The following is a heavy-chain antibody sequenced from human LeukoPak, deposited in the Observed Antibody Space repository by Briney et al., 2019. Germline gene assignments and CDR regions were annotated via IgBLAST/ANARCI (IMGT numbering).Heavy chain of an antibody. Sequence: ASVKVSCKASGYTFTSYDINWVRQATGQGLEWMGWMNPNSGNTGYAQKFQGRVTMTRNTSISTAYMELSSLRSEDTAVYYCARAQQWLVQSDYWGQGTLVTVSS. CDR1: GYTFTSYD. CDR2: MNPNSGNT. D-gene: IGHD6-19*01. J-gene: IGHJ4*02. CDR3: ARAQQWLVQSDY. V-gene: IGHV1-8*01.